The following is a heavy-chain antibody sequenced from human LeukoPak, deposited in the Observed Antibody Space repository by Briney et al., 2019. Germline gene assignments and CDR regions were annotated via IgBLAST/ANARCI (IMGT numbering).Heavy chain of an antibody. CDR2: IYPGDSDT. Sequence: GESLKISCKGSGYIFTSYWIGWVRQLPGKGLEWMGIIYPGDSDTRYSPSFQGQVTISADKSISTAYLQWSSLKASDTAMYYCARTYYYDSSGYKAVPNWFDPWGQGTLVTVSS. J-gene: IGHJ5*02. CDR1: GYIFTSYW. CDR3: ARTYYYDSSGYKAVPNWFDP. D-gene: IGHD3-22*01. V-gene: IGHV5-51*01.